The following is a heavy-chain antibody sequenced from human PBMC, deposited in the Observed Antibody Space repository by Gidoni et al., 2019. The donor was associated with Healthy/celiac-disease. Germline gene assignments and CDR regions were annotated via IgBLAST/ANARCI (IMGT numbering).Heavy chain of an antibody. J-gene: IGHJ4*02. CDR2: ISSSSSTI. CDR1: GFTFSSYS. V-gene: IGHV3-48*02. D-gene: IGHD3-9*01. CDR3: WGGDILTGYSPAQSDY. Sequence: EVQLVESGGGLVQPGGSLRLSCAASGFTFSSYSMNWVRQAPGKGLEWVSYISSSSSTIYYADSVKGRFTISRDNAKNSLYLQMNSLRDEDTAVYYCWGGDILTGYSPAQSDYWGQGTLVTVSS.